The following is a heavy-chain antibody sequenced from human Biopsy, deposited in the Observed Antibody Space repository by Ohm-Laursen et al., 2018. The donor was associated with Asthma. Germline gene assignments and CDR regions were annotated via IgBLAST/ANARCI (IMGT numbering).Heavy chain of an antibody. CDR1: GFSFSNFA. J-gene: IGHJ3*02. D-gene: IGHD1-1*01. Sequence: SLRLSCTAPGFSFSNFAIHWVRQAPGKGLEWVGVISKDASTQDYADSVKGRFTMARDNSKNTLDLQMNSLREEDTAVYYCVRDGTDDAFDIWGQRTVVSVSS. CDR2: ISKDASTQ. CDR3: VRDGTDDAFDI. V-gene: IGHV3-30*01.